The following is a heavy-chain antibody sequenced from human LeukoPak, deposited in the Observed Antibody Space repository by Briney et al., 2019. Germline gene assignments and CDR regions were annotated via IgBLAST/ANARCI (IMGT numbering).Heavy chain of an antibody. CDR3: ARSPHILTGENFDY. CDR2: INPNSGGT. V-gene: IGHV1-2*02. CDR1: GYTFTGYY. J-gene: IGHJ4*02. D-gene: IGHD3-9*01. Sequence: ASVKVSCKASGYTFTGYYMHWVRQAPGQGLEWMGWINPNSGGTNYAQKFQGRVTMTRDTSIGTAYMELSRLRSDDTAVYYCARSPHILTGENFDYWGQGTLVTVSS.